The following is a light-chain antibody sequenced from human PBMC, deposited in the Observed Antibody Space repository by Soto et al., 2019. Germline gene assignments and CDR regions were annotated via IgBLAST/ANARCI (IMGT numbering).Light chain of an antibody. CDR2: DAS. CDR1: QSIGSR. CDR3: QQDNRYWT. J-gene: IGKJ1*01. V-gene: IGKV1-5*01. Sequence: DIQMTQSPSTLSLSGWDRVTITCRASQSIGSRLAWYQQKPGKAPKLLIDDASSLESAVPSRFSGSGSGTEFTLTISSLQPDDFATYYCQQDNRYWTLGQGTKVDIK.